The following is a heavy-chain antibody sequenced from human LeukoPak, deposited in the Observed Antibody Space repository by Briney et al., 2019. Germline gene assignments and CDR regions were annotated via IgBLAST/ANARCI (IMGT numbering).Heavy chain of an antibody. CDR2: KRNKVNSYTT. CDR3: ARDYYDSSGYYYGGY. CDR1: GFTFSDHY. V-gene: IGHV3-72*01. J-gene: IGHJ4*02. Sequence: GGSLRLSCTASGFTFSDHYMDWVRQAPGKGLEWVGRKRNKVNSYTTEYAASVKDRFTISRDDSKNSLYLQMNSLRAEDTAVYYCARDYYDSSGYYYGGYWGQGTLVTVSS. D-gene: IGHD3-22*01.